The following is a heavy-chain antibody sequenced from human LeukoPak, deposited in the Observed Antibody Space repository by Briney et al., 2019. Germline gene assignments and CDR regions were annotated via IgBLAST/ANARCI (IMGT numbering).Heavy chain of an antibody. CDR3: AKQSYSSSWYGSYFDY. J-gene: IGHJ4*02. D-gene: IGHD6-13*01. V-gene: IGHV3-9*01. Sequence: PGGSLRLSCAASGFTFDDYAMHWVRQAPGKGLEWVSGISWNSGSIGYADSVKGRFTISRDNAKNSLYLQMTSLRAEDTALYYCAKQSYSSSWYGSYFDYWGQGTLVTVSS. CDR2: ISWNSGSI. CDR1: GFTFDDYA.